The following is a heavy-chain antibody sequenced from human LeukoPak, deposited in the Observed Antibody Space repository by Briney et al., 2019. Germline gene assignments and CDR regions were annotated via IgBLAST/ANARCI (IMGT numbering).Heavy chain of an antibody. D-gene: IGHD6-13*01. J-gene: IGHJ4*02. V-gene: IGHV3-74*01. CDR2: IQGDGSNT. CDR1: GFTFSKNW. Sequence: PGGSLRLSCVASGFTFSKNWMHWVRQAPGKGLVWVPRIQGDGSNTNYADSVKGRFSISRDNAKNTVYLQMTSLWAEDTGIYYCSRGTSAGGPISPFDFWGQGTVVTVSS. CDR3: SRGTSAGGPISPFDF.